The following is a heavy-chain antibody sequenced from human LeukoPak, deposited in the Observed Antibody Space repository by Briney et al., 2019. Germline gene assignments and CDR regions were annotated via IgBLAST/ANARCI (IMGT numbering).Heavy chain of an antibody. J-gene: IGHJ4*02. CDR2: IKEDGSEK. Sequence: GGSLRLSCAASGFTFSSYWMSWVRQAPGKGLEWVANIKEDGSEKYYVDSVKGRFTISRDNAKNSLYLQMNSLRAADTAVYYCARVDDCSSTSCYRLGYYFDYWGQGTLVTVSS. CDR3: ARVDDCSSTSCYRLGYYFDY. D-gene: IGHD2-2*01. V-gene: IGHV3-7*01. CDR1: GFTFSSYW.